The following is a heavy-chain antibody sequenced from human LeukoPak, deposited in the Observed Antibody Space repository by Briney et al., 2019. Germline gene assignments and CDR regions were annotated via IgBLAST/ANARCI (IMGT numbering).Heavy chain of an antibody. Sequence: GGSLRLSCAASGFTFSSYWMHWVRQAPGKGLVWVSRINSDGSSTSYADSVKGRFTISRDNAKNTLYLQMNSLRAEDTAVYYCATTNYYYYYGMDVWGKGTTVTVSS. CDR2: INSDGSST. CDR1: GFTFSSYW. V-gene: IGHV3-74*01. J-gene: IGHJ6*04. CDR3: ATTNYYYYYGMDV.